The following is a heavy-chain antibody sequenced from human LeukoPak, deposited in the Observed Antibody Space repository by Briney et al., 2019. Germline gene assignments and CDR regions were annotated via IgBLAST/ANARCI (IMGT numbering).Heavy chain of an antibody. CDR3: AKSGYSSGWFDY. CDR1: GFTSSSYA. CDR2: ISGSGGST. V-gene: IGHV3-23*01. J-gene: IGHJ4*02. D-gene: IGHD6-19*01. Sequence: GGSLRLSCAASGFTSSSYAMSWVRQAPGKGLEWVSAISGSGGSTYYADSVKGRFTISRDNSKNTLYLQMNSLRAEDTAVYYCAKSGYSSGWFDYWGQGTLVTVSS.